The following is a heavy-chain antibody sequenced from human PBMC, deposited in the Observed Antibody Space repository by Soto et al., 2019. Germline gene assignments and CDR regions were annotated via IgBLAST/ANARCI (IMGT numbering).Heavy chain of an antibody. CDR2: IYTSGST. Sequence: SETLSLTCTVSGGSISSYYWSWIRQPAGKXLEWIGRIYTSGSTNYNPSLKSRVTMSVDTSKNQFSLKLSSVTAADTAVYYCARDWDIVVVPAAIGTGYFDYWGQGPLVTVSS. CDR3: ARDWDIVVVPAAIGTGYFDY. CDR1: GGSISSYY. V-gene: IGHV4-4*07. D-gene: IGHD2-2*01. J-gene: IGHJ4*02.